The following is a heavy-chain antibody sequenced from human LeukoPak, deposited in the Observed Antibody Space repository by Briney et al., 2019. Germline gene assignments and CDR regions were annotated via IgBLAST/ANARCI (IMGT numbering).Heavy chain of an antibody. D-gene: IGHD3-16*01. CDR3: AKGDYGSWTDY. J-gene: IGHJ4*02. CDR1: GFTFSSYA. V-gene: IGHV3-23*01. CDR2: IGGSS. Sequence: AGGPLRLSCAGSGFTFSSYAMSWVRQAPGKGLEWVSSIGGSSYYADSVKGRFTISRDNSKNTLFLQMNSLRAEDTALYYCAKGDYGSWTDYWGQGTLVTVSS.